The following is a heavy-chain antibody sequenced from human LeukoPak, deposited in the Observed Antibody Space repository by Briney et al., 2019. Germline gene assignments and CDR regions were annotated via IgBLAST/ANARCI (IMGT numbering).Heavy chain of an antibody. CDR2: IRYDGSNK. J-gene: IGHJ4*02. Sequence: PGGSLRLSCAASGFTFSSYGMHWVRQAPGKGLEWVAFIRYDGSNKYYADSVKGRFTISRDSSKNTLYLQMNSLRAEDTAVYYCATPFLNYVWGSYRSRYFDYWGQGTLVTVSS. CDR1: GFTFSSYG. D-gene: IGHD3-16*02. CDR3: ATPFLNYVWGSYRSRYFDY. V-gene: IGHV3-30*02.